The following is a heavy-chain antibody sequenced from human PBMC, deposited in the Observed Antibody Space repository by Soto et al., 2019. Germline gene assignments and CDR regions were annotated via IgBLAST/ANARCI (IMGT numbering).Heavy chain of an antibody. CDR2: IIPILGRA. V-gene: IGHV1-69*08. Sequence: QVQLVQSGAEVKKPGSSVKGSCKASGGSVSNYTLSWVRQAPGQVLQWMGRIIPILGRANYAENFQGRLTIIADTSTSTAYMELSSLRSEDTAVYFCAGDSAYSNYAFDFWGPGPLVIVSS. J-gene: IGHJ4*02. CDR3: AGDSAYSNYAFDF. CDR1: GGSVSNYT. D-gene: IGHD4-4*01.